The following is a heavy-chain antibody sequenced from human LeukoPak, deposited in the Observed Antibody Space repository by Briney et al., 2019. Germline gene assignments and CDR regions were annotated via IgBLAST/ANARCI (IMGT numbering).Heavy chain of an antibody. CDR3: ARQYYYDTSGSDY. Sequence: ASVKVSCKASGYTFTSYGISWVRQAPGQGLEWMGRINPNSGGTNYAQKFQGRVTMTRDTSISTAYMEVSRLRSDDTAVYYCARQYYYDTSGSDYWGQGTLVTVSS. V-gene: IGHV1-2*06. D-gene: IGHD3-22*01. CDR2: INPNSGGT. J-gene: IGHJ4*02. CDR1: GYTFTSYG.